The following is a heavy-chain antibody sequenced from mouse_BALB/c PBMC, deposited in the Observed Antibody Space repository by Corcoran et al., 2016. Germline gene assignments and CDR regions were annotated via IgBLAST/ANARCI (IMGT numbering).Heavy chain of an antibody. CDR2: INTYTGEP. D-gene: IGHD2-1*01. Sequence: QIQLVQSGPELKKPGETVKISCKASGYTFTNYGMNWVKQAPGKGLKWMGWINTYTGEPTYADDFKGRFAFSLETSASTAYLQINNLKNEDTATYFCARYGNFYARDYWGQGTSVTVSS. CDR1: GYTFTNYG. CDR3: ARYGNFYARDY. J-gene: IGHJ4*01. V-gene: IGHV9-3-1*01.